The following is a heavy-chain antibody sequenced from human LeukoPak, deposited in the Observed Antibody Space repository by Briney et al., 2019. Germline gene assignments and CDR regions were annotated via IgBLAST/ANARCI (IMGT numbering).Heavy chain of an antibody. J-gene: IGHJ4*02. CDR2: IWYDGSNK. Sequence: GGSLRLSCAASGFTFSSYGMHWVRQAPGKGLEWVAVIWYDGSNKYYADSVKGRFTISRDNSKNTLYLQMNSLRAEDTAVYYCVKEGSSSSLFLDYWGQGTLVTVSS. V-gene: IGHV3-33*06. CDR3: VKEGSSSSLFLDY. D-gene: IGHD6-6*01. CDR1: GFTFSSYG.